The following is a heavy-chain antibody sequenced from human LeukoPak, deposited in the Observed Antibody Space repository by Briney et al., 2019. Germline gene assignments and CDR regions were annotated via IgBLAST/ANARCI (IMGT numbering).Heavy chain of an antibody. CDR1: GYTFTSYY. J-gene: IGHJ5*02. D-gene: IGHD3-3*01. V-gene: IGHV1-2*02. CDR2: INPNSGGT. Sequence: GASVKVSCKASGYTFTSYYMHWVRQAPGQGLEWTGWINPNSGGTNYAQKFQGRVTMTRDTSISTAYMELSRLRSDDTAVYYCARDRNGELRFLEWLLNPWGQGALVTVSS. CDR3: ARDRNGELRFLEWLLNP.